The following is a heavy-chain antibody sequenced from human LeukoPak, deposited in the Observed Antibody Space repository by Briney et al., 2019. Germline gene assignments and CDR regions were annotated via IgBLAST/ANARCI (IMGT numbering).Heavy chain of an antibody. V-gene: IGHV4-34*01. D-gene: IGHD3-22*01. CDR1: GESLSKYY. J-gene: IGHJ3*02. CDR3: ARDYYDSSGYYRDAFDI. Sequence: SETLSLTCAVYGESLSKYYWTWIRQSPGKGLEWIGEINHRGSTNLNPSLKSRVTLSVDTSKYQFSLKLSSVTAADTAVYYCARDYYDSSGYYRDAFDIWGQGTMVTVSS. CDR2: INHRGST.